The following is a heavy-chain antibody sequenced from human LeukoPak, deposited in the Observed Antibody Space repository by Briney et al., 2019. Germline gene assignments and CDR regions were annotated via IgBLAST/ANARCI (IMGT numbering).Heavy chain of an antibody. Sequence: GGSLRLSCAASGFTFSSYAMHWVRQAPGKGLEWMAVISYDGSNKYYADSVKGRFTISRDNSKNTLYLQMNSLRAEDTAVYYCARDQVPATYYYYGMDVWGQGTTVTVSS. V-gene: IGHV3-30*04. CDR2: ISYDGSNK. J-gene: IGHJ6*02. CDR1: GFTFSSYA. D-gene: IGHD3-10*01. CDR3: ARDQVPATYYYYGMDV.